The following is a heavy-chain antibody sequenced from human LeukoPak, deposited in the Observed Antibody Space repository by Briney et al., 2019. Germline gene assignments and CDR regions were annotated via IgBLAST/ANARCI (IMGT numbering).Heavy chain of an antibody. V-gene: IGHV3-48*01. CDR3: VKDSPYGSGSYHLDY. D-gene: IGHD3-10*01. CDR2: ISSSTSTR. Sequence: PGGSLRLSCAASGFTFSSYTMNWVRQAPGKGLEWVSYISSSTSTRYYADSVRGRFTISRDNSKNTLYLQMSSLRAEDTAVYYCVKDSPYGSGSYHLDYWGQGTLVTVSS. CDR1: GFTFSSYT. J-gene: IGHJ4*02.